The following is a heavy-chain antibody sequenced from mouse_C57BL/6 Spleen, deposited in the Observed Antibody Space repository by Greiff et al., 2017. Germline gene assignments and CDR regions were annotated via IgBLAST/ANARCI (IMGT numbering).Heavy chain of an antibody. J-gene: IGHJ4*01. Sequence: QVHVKQSGAELVRPGSSVKLSCKASGYTFTSYWMHWVKQRPIQGLEWIGNIDPSDSETHYNQKFKDKATLTVDKSSSTAYMQLSSLTSEDSAVYYCARKAPYYAMDYWGQGTSVTVSS. CDR2: IDPSDSET. CDR3: ARKAPYYAMDY. CDR1: GYTFTSYW. V-gene: IGHV1-52*01.